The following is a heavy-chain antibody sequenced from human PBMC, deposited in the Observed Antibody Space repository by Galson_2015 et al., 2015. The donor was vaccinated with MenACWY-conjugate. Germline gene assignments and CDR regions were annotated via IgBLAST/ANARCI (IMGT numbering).Heavy chain of an antibody. V-gene: IGHV4-39*07. CDR2: IYYSGST. CDR1: GGSISSSSYY. J-gene: IGHJ4*02. Sequence: SETLSLTCTVSGGSISSSSYYWGWIRQLPGKGLEWIGSIYYSGSTYYNPSLKSRVTISVDTSKNQFSLKLSSVTAADTAVYYCASLLRYFDWSLKYYFDYWGQGTLVTVSS. D-gene: IGHD3-9*01. CDR3: ASLLRYFDWSLKYYFDY.